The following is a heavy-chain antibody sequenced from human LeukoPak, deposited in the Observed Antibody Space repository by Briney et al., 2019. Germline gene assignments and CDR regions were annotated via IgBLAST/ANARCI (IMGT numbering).Heavy chain of an antibody. CDR1: GGSISSGGYY. D-gene: IGHD3-22*01. CDR2: IYYSGST. Sequence: SETLSLTCTVSGGSISSGGYYWSWIRQHPGKGLEWIGYIYYSGSTYYNPSLKSRVTISVDTSKNQFSLKLSSVTAADTAVYYCARTTYYYDSSGYPFFDYWGQGTLVTVSS. CDR3: ARTTYYYDSSGYPFFDY. J-gene: IGHJ4*02. V-gene: IGHV4-31*03.